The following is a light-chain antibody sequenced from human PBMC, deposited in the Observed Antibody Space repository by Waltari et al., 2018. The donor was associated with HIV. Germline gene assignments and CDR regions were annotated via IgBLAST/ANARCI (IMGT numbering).Light chain of an antibody. CDR1: VRDIGTYNL. V-gene: IGLV2-23*02. CDR3: CSYAGPDTFFV. J-gene: IGLJ1*01. CDR2: EVS. Sequence: GSLGQSITIFCNGSVRDIGTYNLVSWYQQFPGKAPKVIISEVSKRPSGISDRFSGSKSANSASLRISGLRPEDEADYFCCSYAGPDTFFVFGGGT.